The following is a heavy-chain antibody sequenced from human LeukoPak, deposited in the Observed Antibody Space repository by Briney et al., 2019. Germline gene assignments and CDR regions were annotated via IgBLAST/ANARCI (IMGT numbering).Heavy chain of an antibody. CDR3: AKEWSPRDGYNYLDY. Sequence: GRSLRLSCAASGFTFSSYGMHWVRQAPGKGLEWVAVISYDGSNKYYADSVKGRFTISRDNSKNTLYLQMNSLRAEDTAVYYCAKEWSPRDGYNYLDYWGQGTLVTVSS. CDR2: ISYDGSNK. CDR1: GFTFSSYG. J-gene: IGHJ4*02. V-gene: IGHV3-30*18. D-gene: IGHD5-24*01.